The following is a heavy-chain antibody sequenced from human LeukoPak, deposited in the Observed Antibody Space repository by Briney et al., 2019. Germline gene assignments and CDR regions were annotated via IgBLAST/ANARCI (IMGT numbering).Heavy chain of an antibody. J-gene: IGHJ4*02. CDR1: AYSSTTHW. Sequence: GESLKISCKGSAYSSTTHWIGWVRQMPGKGLEWMGIIYPGDSDTRYSPSFQGQVTISADKSISTAYLQWSSLKASDTAMYYCARLPLLGIHASYWGQGTLVTVSS. D-gene: IGHD7-27*01. V-gene: IGHV5-51*01. CDR2: IYPGDSDT. CDR3: ARLPLLGIHASY.